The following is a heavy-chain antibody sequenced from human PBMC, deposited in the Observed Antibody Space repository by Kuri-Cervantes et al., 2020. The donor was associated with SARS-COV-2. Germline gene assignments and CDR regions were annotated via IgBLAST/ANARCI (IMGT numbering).Heavy chain of an antibody. J-gene: IGHJ5*02. Sequence: ASVKVSCKASGYTFTGYYMHWVRQAPGQGLEWMGWINPNSGGTNYAQKFQGRVTMTRDTSISTAYMELSRLRSDDTAVYYCARESGSYPENWFDPWGQGTLVTVSS. CDR3: ARESGSYPENWFDP. CDR2: INPNSGGT. D-gene: IGHD1-26*01. CDR1: GYTFTGYY. V-gene: IGHV1-2*02.